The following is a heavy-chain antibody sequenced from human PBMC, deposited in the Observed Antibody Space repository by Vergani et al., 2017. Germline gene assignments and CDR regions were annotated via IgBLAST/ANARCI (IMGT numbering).Heavy chain of an antibody. D-gene: IGHD3-16*01. CDR3: ARQFWVSQGVGAFET. J-gene: IGHJ3*02. CDR2: VFHSGSA. V-gene: IGHV4-38-2*01. Sequence: QVRLEESGPGLVKPSETLSLTCSVSGYSIGSGYYWGWIRQPPGKGLEWIATVFHSGSAYYNPSLRRRVTLSVETSKNQFSLRLTTLTAADTAVYYCARQFWVSQGVGAFETWGRGTEVSVSS. CDR1: GYSIGSGYY.